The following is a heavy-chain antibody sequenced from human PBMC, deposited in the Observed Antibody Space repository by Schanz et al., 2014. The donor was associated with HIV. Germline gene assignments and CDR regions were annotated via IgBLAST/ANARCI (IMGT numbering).Heavy chain of an antibody. D-gene: IGHD6-13*01. Sequence: QVQLQQWGAGLLKPSETLSLTCAVYGGPFSGYYWSWIRQSPGKGLEWIGEINHSGSTNYNPSLKSRVTISVDTSKSQFSLNLNSVTAADTAVYYCARDSTMDYFDFWGRGTLVTVSS. V-gene: IGHV4-34*01. CDR2: INHSGST. CDR1: GGPFSGYY. CDR3: ARDSTMDYFDF. J-gene: IGHJ4*02.